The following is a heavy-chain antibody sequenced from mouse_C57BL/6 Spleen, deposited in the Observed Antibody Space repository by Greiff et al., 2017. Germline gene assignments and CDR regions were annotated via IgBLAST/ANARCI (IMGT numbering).Heavy chain of an antibody. D-gene: IGHD2-4*01. V-gene: IGHV3-6*01. CDR1: GYSITSGYY. CDR2: ISYDGSN. J-gene: IGHJ2*01. Sequence: EVQLQESGPGLVKPSQSLSLTCSVTGYSITSGYYWNWIRQFPGNKLEWMGYISYDGSNNYNPSLKNRISITRETSKHQFFLKLNSVTTEDTATYYCARGAGDYDGLYFDYWGQGTTLTVSS. CDR3: ARGAGDYDGLYFDY.